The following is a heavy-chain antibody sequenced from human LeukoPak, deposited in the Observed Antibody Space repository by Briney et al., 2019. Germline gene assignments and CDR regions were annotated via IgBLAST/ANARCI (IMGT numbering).Heavy chain of an antibody. Sequence: SETLSLTCAVYGGSFSGYYRSWIRQPPGKGLEWIGEINHSGSTNYNPSLKSRVTISVDTSKNHFSLKLSSVTAADTAVYYCARAAGRWLQLRILDYWGQGTLVTVSS. D-gene: IGHD5-24*01. CDR3: ARAAGRWLQLRILDY. J-gene: IGHJ4*02. CDR2: INHSGST. CDR1: GGSFSGYY. V-gene: IGHV4-34*01.